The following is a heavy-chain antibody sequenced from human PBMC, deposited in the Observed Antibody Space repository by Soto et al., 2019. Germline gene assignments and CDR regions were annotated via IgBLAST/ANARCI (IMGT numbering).Heavy chain of an antibody. Sequence: GGSLRLSCAASGFTFSSYWMSWVRQAPGKGLEWVANIKQDGSEKYYVDSVKGRFTISRDNAKNSLYLQMNSLRAEDTAVYYCARESRAPAARRAMPDYWGRGTLVTVSS. CDR2: IKQDGSEK. CDR1: GFTFSSYW. CDR3: ARESRAPAARRAMPDY. J-gene: IGHJ4*02. D-gene: IGHD6-6*01. V-gene: IGHV3-7*03.